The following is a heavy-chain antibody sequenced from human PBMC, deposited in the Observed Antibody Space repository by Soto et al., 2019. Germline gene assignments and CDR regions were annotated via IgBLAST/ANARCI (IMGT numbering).Heavy chain of an antibody. CDR1: GGSISSYH. Sequence: SETLSLTCTVSGGSISSYHWNWIRQPAGKGLEWIGCIYSSGTTKYNPSLKSRVTMSVDTSKKQFSLKVSSVTAADTAVYYCARAATPVDFYYGMDVWGQGTTVTVS. CDR2: IYSSGTT. J-gene: IGHJ6*02. V-gene: IGHV4-4*07. CDR3: ARAATPVDFYYGMDV.